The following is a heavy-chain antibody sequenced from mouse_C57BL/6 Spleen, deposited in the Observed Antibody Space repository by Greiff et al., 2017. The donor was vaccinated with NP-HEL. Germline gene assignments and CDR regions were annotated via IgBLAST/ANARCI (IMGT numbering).Heavy chain of an antibody. J-gene: IGHJ1*03. CDR2: IDPSDSYT. D-gene: IGHD1-1*01. Sequence: QVQLQQPGAELVKPGASVKLSCKASGYTFTSYWMQWVKQRPGQGLEWIGEIDPSDSYTNYNQKFKGKATLTVDKSSRTAYMQLSRLTSKDSAVYYCARSHYGSSYRYFDVWGTGTTVTVSS. CDR1: GYTFTSYW. V-gene: IGHV1-50*01. CDR3: ARSHYGSSYRYFDV.